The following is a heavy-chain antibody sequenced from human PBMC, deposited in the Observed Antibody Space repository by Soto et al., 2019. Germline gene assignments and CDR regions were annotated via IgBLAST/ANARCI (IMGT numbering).Heavy chain of an antibody. CDR3: ARESLGAKGADR. Sequence: QVQLVQSGAEVKRPGSSVKVSCESSGDTFNSYLISWVRQAPGQGLEWMGGIIPIIRVTHYAQKFQGRVTISALSCTGAAYMELPNLGFEDTSLYYFARESLGAKGADRWGQGTLVTVSS. CDR2: IIPIIRVT. J-gene: IGHJ5*02. V-gene: IGHV1-69*17. D-gene: IGHD3-16*01. CDR1: GDTFNSYL.